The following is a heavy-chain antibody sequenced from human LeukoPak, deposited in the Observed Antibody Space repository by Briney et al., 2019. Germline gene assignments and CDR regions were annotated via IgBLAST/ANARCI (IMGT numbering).Heavy chain of an antibody. CDR1: GGSISSSSYY. J-gene: IGHJ4*02. Sequence: SETLSLTCTVSGGSISSSSYYWGWIRQPPGKGLEWIGSIYYSGSTYYNPSLKSRVTISVDTSKNQFSLKLSSVTAADTAVYYCARHEAGEVRGVITCWGQGTLVTVSS. V-gene: IGHV4-39*01. CDR3: ARHEAGEVRGVITC. D-gene: IGHD3-10*01. CDR2: IYYSGST.